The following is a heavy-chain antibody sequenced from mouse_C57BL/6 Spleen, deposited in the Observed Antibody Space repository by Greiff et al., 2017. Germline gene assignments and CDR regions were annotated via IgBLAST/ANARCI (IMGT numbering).Heavy chain of an antibody. J-gene: IGHJ2*01. CDR3: ARLWDERGFGY. V-gene: IGHV1-7*01. CDR1: GYTFTSYW. Sequence: VQLQQPGAELAKPGASVKLSCKASGYTFTSYWMHWVKQRPGQGLEWIGYINPSSGYTKYNQKFKDKATLTADKSSSTAYMQLSSLTYEDSAVCYCARLWDERGFGYWGQGTTLTVSS. CDR2: INPSSGYT. D-gene: IGHD4-1*01.